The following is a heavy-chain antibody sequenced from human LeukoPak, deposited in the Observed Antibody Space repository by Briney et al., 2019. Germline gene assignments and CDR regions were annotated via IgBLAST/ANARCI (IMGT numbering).Heavy chain of an antibody. V-gene: IGHV1-24*01. CDR3: ATTSIAVADFDY. J-gene: IGHJ4*02. Sequence: GASVNVSCKVSGYTRTELSMHWVRQAPGKGLGWMGGFDPEDGETIYAQKFQGRVTMTEDTSTDTAYMELSSLRSEDTAVYYCATTSIAVADFDYWGQGTLVTVSS. CDR2: FDPEDGET. CDR1: GYTRTELS. D-gene: IGHD6-19*01.